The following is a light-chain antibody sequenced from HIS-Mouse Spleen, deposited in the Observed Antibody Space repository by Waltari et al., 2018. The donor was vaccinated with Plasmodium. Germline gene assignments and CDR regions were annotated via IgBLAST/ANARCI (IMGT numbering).Light chain of an antibody. CDR3: QQYNNWSFT. V-gene: IGKV3-15*01. CDR2: GAS. Sequence: EIVITQSPATLSVSPGDRDTLPCRASQSVSSNLAWYQQKPGQAPRLLIYGASTRATGIPARFSGSGSGAEFTLTISSLQSEDFAVYCCQQYNNWSFTFGPGTKVDIK. J-gene: IGKJ3*01. CDR1: QSVSSN.